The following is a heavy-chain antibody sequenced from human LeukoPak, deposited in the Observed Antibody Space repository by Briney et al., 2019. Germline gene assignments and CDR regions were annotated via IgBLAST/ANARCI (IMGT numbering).Heavy chain of an antibody. V-gene: IGHV3-30*02. D-gene: IGHD3-22*01. Sequence: GGSLRLSCAASGFTFSSYGMHWVRQAPGKGLEWVAFIRYDGSNKYYADSVKGRFTISRDNSKNTLYLQMNSLRAEDTAVYYCAKDYYDSSGYFFFDYWGQGTLVTVSS. J-gene: IGHJ4*02. CDR3: AKDYYDSSGYFFFDY. CDR2: IRYDGSNK. CDR1: GFTFSSYG.